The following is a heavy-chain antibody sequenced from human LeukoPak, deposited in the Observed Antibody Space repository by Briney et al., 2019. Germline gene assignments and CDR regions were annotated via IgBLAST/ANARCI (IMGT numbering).Heavy chain of an antibody. Sequence: KSGGSLSLSCAASGFTFSSYSMNWVRQAPGKGLEWVSSISSSSSYIYYADSVKGRFTISRDNAKNSLYLQMNSLRAEDTAVYYCARPAGTGSDYWGQGTLVTVSS. CDR3: ARPAGTGSDY. J-gene: IGHJ4*02. V-gene: IGHV3-21*01. D-gene: IGHD3-10*01. CDR1: GFTFSSYS. CDR2: ISSSSSYI.